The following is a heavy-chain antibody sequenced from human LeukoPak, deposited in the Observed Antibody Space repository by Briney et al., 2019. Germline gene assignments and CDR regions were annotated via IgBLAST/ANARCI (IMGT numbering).Heavy chain of an antibody. D-gene: IGHD3-22*01. Sequence: SQTLSLTCALSGDSVSSNSAAWNWIRQSPSRGLEWLGRTYYRSEWYNDYAVSVKSRITINPDTSKNQFSLQLNSVTPEDTAVYYCAREVYYYDSSGYYYVMGFDYWGQGTLVTVSS. CDR3: AREVYYYDSSGYYYVMGFDY. V-gene: IGHV6-1*01. CDR1: GDSVSSNSAA. J-gene: IGHJ4*02. CDR2: TYYRSEWYN.